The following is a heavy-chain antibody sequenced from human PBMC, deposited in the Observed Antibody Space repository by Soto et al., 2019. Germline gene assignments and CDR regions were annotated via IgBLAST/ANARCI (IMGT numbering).Heavy chain of an antibody. CDR3: AAGTGRTDLDY. CDR2: LMSKTDGGTT. J-gene: IGHJ4*02. V-gene: IGHV3-15*01. Sequence: EVQLVESGGGLVKPGGSLRLSCAASGFDFSKAWMSWVRQAPGKGLEWVGRLMSKTDGGTTVYAAPVTGRFTISRDDSNNTLYLQMSSLNTEDTAVYYCAAGTGRTDLDYWGQGTLVTVSS. CDR1: GFDFSKAW. D-gene: IGHD2-2*01.